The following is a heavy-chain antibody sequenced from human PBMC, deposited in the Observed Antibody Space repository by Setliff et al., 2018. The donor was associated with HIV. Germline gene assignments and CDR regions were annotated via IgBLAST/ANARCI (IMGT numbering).Heavy chain of an antibody. D-gene: IGHD3-3*01. CDR3: ARGSNFWSGYPR. V-gene: IGHV4-39*01. CDR2: IYYSGST. Sequence: SETLSLTCTVSGGSISSSSYYWGWIRQPPGKGLEWIGSIYYSGSTYYNPSLKRRVTISLATSNNQFSLKLSSVTAADTAVYYCARGSNFWSGYPRWGQGTMVTVSS. J-gene: IGHJ3*01. CDR1: GGSISSSSYY.